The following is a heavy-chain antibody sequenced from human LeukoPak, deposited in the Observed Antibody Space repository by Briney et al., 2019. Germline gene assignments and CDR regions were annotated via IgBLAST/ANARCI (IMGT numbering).Heavy chain of an antibody. J-gene: IGHJ4*02. Sequence: GESLKISCKGSGYSFTSYWIGWVRQMPGKGLEWMGTIYPGDSGTRYSPSFQGQVTMSADKSINTAYLQWSSLKASDTAIYYCARRQGCSSTSCPPDYWGQGTLVTVSS. CDR1: GYSFTSYW. D-gene: IGHD2-2*01. CDR2: IYPGDSGT. CDR3: ARRQGCSSTSCPPDY. V-gene: IGHV5-51*01.